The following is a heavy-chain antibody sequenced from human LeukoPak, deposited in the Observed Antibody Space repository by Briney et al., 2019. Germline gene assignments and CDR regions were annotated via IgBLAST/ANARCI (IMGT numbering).Heavy chain of an antibody. Sequence: SETLSLTCTVSGYSISSGYYWGWIRQPPGKGLEWIGSIYHSGSTNYNPSLKSRVTISVDTSKNQFSLKLSSVTAADTAVYYCARETSQKGAHYMDVWGKGTTVTISS. CDR3: ARETSQKGAHYMDV. V-gene: IGHV4-38-2*02. J-gene: IGHJ6*03. CDR1: GYSISSGYY. CDR2: IYHSGST. D-gene: IGHD3-16*01.